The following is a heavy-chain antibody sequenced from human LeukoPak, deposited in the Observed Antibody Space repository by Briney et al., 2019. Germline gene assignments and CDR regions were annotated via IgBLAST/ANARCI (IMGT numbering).Heavy chain of an antibody. Sequence: PSETLSLTCAVYGGSFSGYYWSWIRQPPGKGLEWIGEINHSGSTNYNPSLKSRVTISVDTSKNQFSLKLSSVTAADTAVYYCARMAYTVVVTAIHNWFDPWGQGTLVTVSS. CDR1: GGSFSGYY. V-gene: IGHV4-34*01. CDR2: INHSGST. J-gene: IGHJ5*02. CDR3: ARMAYTVVVTAIHNWFDP. D-gene: IGHD2-21*02.